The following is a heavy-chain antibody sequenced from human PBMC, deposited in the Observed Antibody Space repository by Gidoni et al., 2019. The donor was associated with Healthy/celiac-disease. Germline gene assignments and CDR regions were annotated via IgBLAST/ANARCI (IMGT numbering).Heavy chain of an antibody. CDR3: ARGGGCSSTSCYVHWFDP. D-gene: IGHD2-2*01. V-gene: IGHV7-4-1*02. J-gene: IGHJ5*02. CDR1: GYTFTSFA. Sequence: QVQLVQSGSELKTPGASLKVSCKASGYTFTSFAMNWVRQAPGQGLEWMGWTNTNTGNPTYAQGFTGRFVFSLDTSVSTAYLQISSLKAEDTAVYYCARGGGCSSTSCYVHWFDPWGQGTLVTVSS. CDR2: TNTNTGNP.